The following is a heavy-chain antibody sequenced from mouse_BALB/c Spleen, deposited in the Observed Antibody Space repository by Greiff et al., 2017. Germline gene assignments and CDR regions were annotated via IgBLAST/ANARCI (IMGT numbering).Heavy chain of an antibody. CDR1: GFNIKDYY. CDR2: IDPENGNT. D-gene: IGHD2-4*01. CDR3: ARRVYDYDDAWFAY. V-gene: IGHV14-1*02. Sequence: EVQLQQSGAELVRPGALVKLSCKASGFNIKDYYMHWVKQRPEQGLEWIGWIDPENGNTIYDPKFQGKASITADTSSNTAYLQLSSLTSEDTAVYYCARRVYDYDDAWFAYWGQGTLVTVSA. J-gene: IGHJ3*01.